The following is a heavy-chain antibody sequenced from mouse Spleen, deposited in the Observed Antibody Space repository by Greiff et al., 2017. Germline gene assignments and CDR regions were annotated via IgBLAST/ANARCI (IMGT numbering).Heavy chain of an antibody. CDR2: ISSVGSYT. Sequence: EVMLVESGGDLVKPGGSLKLSCAASGFTFSNYGMSWIRQTPDKRLEWVATISSVGSYTYYPDSVKGRFTISRDNAKNTLSLQMSSLKSEDTAVYHCTRWYGNYVWFAYWGQGTLVTVSA. D-gene: IGHD2-10*02. J-gene: IGHJ3*01. CDR1: GFTFSNYG. CDR3: TRWYGNYVWFAY. V-gene: IGHV5-6*01.